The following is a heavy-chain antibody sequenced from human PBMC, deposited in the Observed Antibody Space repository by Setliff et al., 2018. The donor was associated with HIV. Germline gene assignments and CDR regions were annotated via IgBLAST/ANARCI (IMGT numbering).Heavy chain of an antibody. CDR2: INPYSGIT. CDR3: ARGDMIAFGGVGPFDY. Sequence: ASVKVSCKASGYTFSTYGVTWLRQTPGQGLEWMGWINPYSGITNYAHKFQGRVTMTTDTSTATAYMELSSLRSADTAVYYCARGDMIAFGGVGPFDYWGQGTLVTVSS. J-gene: IGHJ4*02. D-gene: IGHD3-16*01. V-gene: IGHV1-18*01. CDR1: GYTFSTYG.